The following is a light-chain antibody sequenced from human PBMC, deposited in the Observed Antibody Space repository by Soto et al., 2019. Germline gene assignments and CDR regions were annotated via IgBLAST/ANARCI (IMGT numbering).Light chain of an antibody. J-gene: IGKJ4*01. CDR1: QSVSRH. CDR3: QQRRNWPLT. V-gene: IGKV3-11*01. CDR2: DAS. Sequence: EIVLTQSPATLSLSPGERATLSCRASQSVSRHLAWYQQKPGQAPRLLIYDASNRATGIPARFSGSGSGTDFTLTISSLEPEDFAVYYCQQRRNWPLTFGGGTKVEIK.